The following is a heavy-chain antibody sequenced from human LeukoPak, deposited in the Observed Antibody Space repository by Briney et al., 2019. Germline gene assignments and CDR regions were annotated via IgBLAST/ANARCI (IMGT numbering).Heavy chain of an antibody. D-gene: IGHD6-13*01. V-gene: IGHV3-13*04. CDR1: GFTFSSYD. CDR2: IGTAGDT. CDR3: ARGVSGSWGLYFDY. J-gene: IGHJ4*02. Sequence: GGSLRLSCAASGFTFSSYDMHWVRQATGKGLEWVSAIGTAGDTYYPGSVKGRFTISRENAKNSLYLQMNSLRAGDTAVYYCARGVSGSWGLYFDYWGQGTLVTVSS.